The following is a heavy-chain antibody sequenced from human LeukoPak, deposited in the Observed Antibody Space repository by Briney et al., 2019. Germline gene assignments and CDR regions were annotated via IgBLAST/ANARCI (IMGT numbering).Heavy chain of an antibody. CDR2: IYYSGST. CDR3: ARGDFTFDI. V-gene: IGHV4-59*01. D-gene: IGHD3-3*01. Sequence: SETLSLTCTVSGGTISSYYWSWIRQPPGRGLEWIGYIYYSGSTNYNPSLKSRVTISVDTSKNQFSLKLSSVTAADTAVYYCARGDFTFDIWGQGTMVTVSS. J-gene: IGHJ3*02. CDR1: GGTISSYY.